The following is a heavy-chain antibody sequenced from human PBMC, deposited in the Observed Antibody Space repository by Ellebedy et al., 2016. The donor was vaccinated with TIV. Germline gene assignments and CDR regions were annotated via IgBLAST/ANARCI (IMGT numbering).Heavy chain of an antibody. CDR3: ARVRGTHSGSYQTALSY. CDR1: GGTFTSYD. D-gene: IGHD1-26*01. CDR2: IIPMFATA. J-gene: IGHJ4*02. V-gene: IGHV1-69*13. Sequence: AASVKVSCKASGGTFTSYDINWVRQAPGQGLEWMGGIIPMFATANYTQNFQGRVTITADESTTTAYMELSSLRSEDTAVYYCARVRGTHSGSYQTALSYWGQGTLVTVSS.